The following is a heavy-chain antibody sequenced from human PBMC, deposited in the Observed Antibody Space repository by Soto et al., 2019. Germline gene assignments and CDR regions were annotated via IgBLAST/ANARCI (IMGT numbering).Heavy chain of an antibody. D-gene: IGHD1-20*01. CDR3: ARYKSNYYYGMDV. J-gene: IGHJ6*02. V-gene: IGHV4-59*01. Sequence: SETLSLTCTVSGVSIPSYYWSWIRQPPGTGLEWIGYIYYSGITNYNPSLKSRVTISVDTSKNQFSLKLSSVTAADTAVYYCARYKSNYYYGMDVWGQGTTVT. CDR2: IYYSGIT. CDR1: GVSIPSYY.